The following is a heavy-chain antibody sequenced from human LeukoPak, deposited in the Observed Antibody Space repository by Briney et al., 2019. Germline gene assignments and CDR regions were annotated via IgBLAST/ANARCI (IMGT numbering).Heavy chain of an antibody. CDR3: ARVPGGDSLYYFDY. V-gene: IGHV4-39*07. J-gene: IGHJ4*02. CDR2: INYSGST. D-gene: IGHD2-21*02. Sequence: SETLSLTCTVSGGSISSSNYYWGWIRQPPGKGLEWIGSINYSGSTYYNPSLKSRVTISVDTSKNQFSLKLSSVTAADTAVYYCARVPGGDSLYYFDYWGQGTLVTVSS. CDR1: GGSISSSNYY.